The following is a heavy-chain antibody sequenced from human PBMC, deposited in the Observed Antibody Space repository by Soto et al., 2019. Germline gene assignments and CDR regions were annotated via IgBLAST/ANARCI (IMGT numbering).Heavy chain of an antibody. Sequence: QVQLQESGPGLVDPLGTLSLTCAVSGTSFSGANWWGLVRQPPGKGLEWIGAIHSSGNTDYNPSLKSRVTISRDMSQNEVSLKLTSVTAADTAVYYCARTGQYSSGNKWGQGTLVTVSS. CDR3: ARTGQYSSGNK. CDR1: GTSFSGANW. D-gene: IGHD3-22*01. V-gene: IGHV4-4*02. J-gene: IGHJ4*02. CDR2: IHSSGNT.